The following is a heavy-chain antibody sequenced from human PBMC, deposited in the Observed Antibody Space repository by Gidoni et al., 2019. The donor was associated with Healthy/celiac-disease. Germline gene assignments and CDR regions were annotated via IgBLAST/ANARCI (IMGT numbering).Heavy chain of an antibody. CDR1: GYTFTSYG. D-gene: IGHD1-26*01. V-gene: IGHV1-18*01. J-gene: IGHJ4*02. CDR2: ISAYNGNT. Sequence: QVQLVQSGAEVKKPGASVKVSCKASGYTFTSYGISWVRQAPGQGLEWMGWISAYNGNTNQAQKLQGEATRTKDTPTRTADMERRSRRSEDTAVYYGGRVGSSPGGGDYWGQGTLVTVSS. CDR3: GRVGSSPGGGDY.